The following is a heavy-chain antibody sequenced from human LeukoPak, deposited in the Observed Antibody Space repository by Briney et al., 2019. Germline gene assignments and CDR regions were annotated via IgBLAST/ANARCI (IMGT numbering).Heavy chain of an antibody. CDR2: LKSDGSST. J-gene: IGHJ4*02. V-gene: IGHV3-74*03. Sequence: GGSLRLACAASGFKLSSYYMDWVRQGPGKGLVWVSRLKSDGSSTKYADSVQGRFTISGDDAKNTLYLQMTSVRVEDAAVYYCARTTMETQYFDRWGQGTLVTVSS. D-gene: IGHD1-1*01. CDR1: GFKLSSYY. CDR3: ARTTMETQYFDR.